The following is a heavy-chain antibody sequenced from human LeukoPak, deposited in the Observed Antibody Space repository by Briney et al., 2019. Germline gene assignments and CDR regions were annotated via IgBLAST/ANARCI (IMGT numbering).Heavy chain of an antibody. CDR2: IYTSGST. Sequence: SETLSLTCTVSGNSFGDYYWGWIRQPAGKGLEWIGRIYTSGSTTYNPSLKSRVTMPVDTSKSQFSLNLMSVTAADTAVYYCTRDTGTTGEVKFDPWGQGTLVTVSS. V-gene: IGHV4-4*07. J-gene: IGHJ5*02. D-gene: IGHD4-17*01. CDR1: GNSFGDYY. CDR3: TRDTGTTGEVKFDP.